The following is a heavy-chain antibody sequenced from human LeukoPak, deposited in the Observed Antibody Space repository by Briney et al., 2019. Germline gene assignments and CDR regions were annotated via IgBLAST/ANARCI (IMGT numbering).Heavy chain of an antibody. J-gene: IGHJ4*02. Sequence: SETLPLTCTVSGGSISSSSYYWGWIRQPPGKGLEWIGSIYYSGSPYYNPSLKSRVTISVDTSKNQFSLKLSSVTAADTAVYYCARLGVTYYYDSSGGAFDYWGQGTLVTVSS. CDR1: GGSISSSSYY. V-gene: IGHV4-39*01. D-gene: IGHD3-22*01. CDR3: ARLGVTYYYDSSGGAFDY. CDR2: IYYSGSP.